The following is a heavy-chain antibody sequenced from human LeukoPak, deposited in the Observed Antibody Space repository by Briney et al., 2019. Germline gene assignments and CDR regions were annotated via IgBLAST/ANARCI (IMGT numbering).Heavy chain of an antibody. Sequence: GGSLRLSCIGSGFTFADYGLSWFRQAPGKGQEWVGFIRGKALGWTTEYAASVKGRFSMSRDDSKNIAYLQMDNLKTEDTAVYYCSTDFWRLGFDYWGQGTLVTVSS. CDR1: GFTFADYG. J-gene: IGHJ4*02. CDR3: STDFWRLGFDY. CDR2: IRGKALGWTT. V-gene: IGHV3-49*03. D-gene: IGHD3-3*01.